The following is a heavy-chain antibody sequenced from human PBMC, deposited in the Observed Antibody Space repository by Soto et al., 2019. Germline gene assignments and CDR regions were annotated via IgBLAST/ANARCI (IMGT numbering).Heavy chain of an antibody. V-gene: IGHV3-33*01. CDR3: ARVTVTTGYYYYYYMDV. Sequence: GGSLRLSCAASGFTFSSYGMHWVRQAPGKGLEWVAVIWYDGSNKYYADSVKGRFTISRDNSKNTLYLQMNSLRAEDTAVYYCARVTVTTGYYYYYYMDVWGKGTTVTVSS. D-gene: IGHD4-4*01. CDR1: GFTFSSYG. J-gene: IGHJ6*03. CDR2: IWYDGSNK.